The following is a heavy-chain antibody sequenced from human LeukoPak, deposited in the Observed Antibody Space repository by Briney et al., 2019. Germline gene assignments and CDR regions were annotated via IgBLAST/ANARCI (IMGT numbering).Heavy chain of an antibody. D-gene: IGHD1-7*01. CDR1: GYTFTSYG. V-gene: IGHV1-18*01. CDR2: ISAYNGNT. Sequence: GAAVKVSCKASGYTFTSYGISWVRQAPGQGLEWMGWISAYNGNTNYSQKLQGRVTVTTDTSTSTAYLEPRSLRSDDTAVYYCAREKLLGLPWFDPWGQGTLVTVSS. J-gene: IGHJ5*02. CDR3: AREKLLGLPWFDP.